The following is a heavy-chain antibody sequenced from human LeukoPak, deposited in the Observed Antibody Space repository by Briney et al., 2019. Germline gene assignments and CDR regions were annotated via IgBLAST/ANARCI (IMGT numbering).Heavy chain of an antibody. CDR2: ISGSGSDT. D-gene: IGHD4-17*01. CDR1: GFTFSRFA. J-gene: IGHJ5*01. Sequence: GGSLRLSCAASGFTFSRFAMSWVRQAPGKGLEWVSAISGSGSDTYYADSVEGRFTVSRDNSKNTLYLQMNSLRAEDTALYYCAKDRYGDYSFESWGQGTLVAVSS. CDR3: AKDRYGDYSFES. V-gene: IGHV3-23*01.